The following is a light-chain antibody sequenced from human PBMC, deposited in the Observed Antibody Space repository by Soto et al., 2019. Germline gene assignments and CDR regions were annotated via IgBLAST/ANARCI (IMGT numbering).Light chain of an antibody. CDR3: QHYNSYSEA. V-gene: IGKV1-8*01. J-gene: IGKJ1*01. CDR1: QDIDSN. CDR2: GAS. Sequence: AIRLTQSPSSFSASAGDRVTISCRASQDIDSNLAWYQQKPGKAPKLLISGASNLQIEVPSRFSGSGSGTEFTLTISTLQPDDFATYYCQHYNSYSEAVGQGTKVDI.